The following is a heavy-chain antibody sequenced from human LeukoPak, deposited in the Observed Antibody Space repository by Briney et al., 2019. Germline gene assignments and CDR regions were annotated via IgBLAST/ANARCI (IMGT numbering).Heavy chain of an antibody. CDR2: IKEDGSEK. Sequence: GGSLRLSCAAAGFTFSSYWMSWVRQAPGKGLEWVANIKEDGSEKDYVDSVKGRFTISRDNAKNSLYLQMNSLRIEDTAVYYCARGDYFGSGSYSDYWGQGTLVTVSS. CDR3: ARGDYFGSGSYSDY. CDR1: GFTFSSYW. D-gene: IGHD3-10*01. V-gene: IGHV3-7*01. J-gene: IGHJ4*02.